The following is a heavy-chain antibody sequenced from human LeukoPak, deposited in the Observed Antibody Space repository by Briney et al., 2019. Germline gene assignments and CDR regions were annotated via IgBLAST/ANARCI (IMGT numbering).Heavy chain of an antibody. CDR2: IYYSGST. Sequence: SETLSLTCTVSGGSISSSSYYWGWIRQPPGKGLEWIGSIYYSGSTYYNPSLKSRVTISVDTSKNQFSLKLSSVTAADTAVYYCARSFYGGVVDYWGQGTLLTVSS. V-gene: IGHV4-39*01. J-gene: IGHJ4*02. CDR3: ARSFYGGVVDY. CDR1: GGSISSSSYY. D-gene: IGHD4-23*01.